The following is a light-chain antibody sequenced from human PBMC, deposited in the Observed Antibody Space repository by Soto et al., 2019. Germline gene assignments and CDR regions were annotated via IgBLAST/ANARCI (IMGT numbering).Light chain of an antibody. J-gene: IGKJ2*03. V-gene: IGKV3-20*01. Sequence: EIVLTQSPGTLSLSPGERATLSCRASQSLDSSYLAWHQQKPGQAPRLLIYGASNRATGIPDRFSGSGFGTDFTLTISRLEPEAFAVYYCQHFGDSPRYSFGQGTKLEIK. CDR1: QSLDSSY. CDR2: GAS. CDR3: QHFGDSPRYS.